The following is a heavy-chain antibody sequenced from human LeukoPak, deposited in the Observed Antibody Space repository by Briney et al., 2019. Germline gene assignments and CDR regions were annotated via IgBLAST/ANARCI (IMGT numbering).Heavy chain of an antibody. CDR1: GFTFSGYA. D-gene: IGHD3-22*01. Sequence: GGSLRLSCAASGFTFSGYAMSWVRQAPGKGLEWVSAISGSGGSTYYADSVKGRFTISRDNSRNTLYLQMNSLRAEDTAIYYCAKGPSYYYDSSGYDYFDYWGQGTRVTVSS. CDR2: ISGSGGST. V-gene: IGHV3-23*01. CDR3: AKGPSYYYDSSGYDYFDY. J-gene: IGHJ4*02.